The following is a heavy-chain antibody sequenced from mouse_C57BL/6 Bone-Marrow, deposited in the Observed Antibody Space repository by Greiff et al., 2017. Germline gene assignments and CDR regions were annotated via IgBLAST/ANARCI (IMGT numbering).Heavy chain of an antibody. D-gene: IGHD1-1*01. CDR3: AKMTTVVGNFDV. CDR1: GYTFTSYW. V-gene: IGHV1-7*01. CDR2: INPSSGYT. J-gene: IGHJ1*03. Sequence: QVQLKQSGAELAKPGASVKLSCKASGYTFTSYWMHWVKQRPGQGLEWIGYINPSSGYTKYNQKFKDKATLTADKSSSTAYMQLSSLTYEDSAVYYCAKMTTVVGNFDVWGTGTTVTVSS.